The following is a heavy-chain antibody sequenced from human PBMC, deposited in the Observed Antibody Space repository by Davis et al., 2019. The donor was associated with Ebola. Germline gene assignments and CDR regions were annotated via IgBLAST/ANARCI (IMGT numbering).Heavy chain of an antibody. J-gene: IGHJ6*03. CDR3: ARGPSGYYPNNYYYYYMDV. CDR2: IIPIFGTA. Sequence: SVQVSCKASGDTFSSYGFSWVRQAPGQGLEWMGGIIPIFGTANYAQKFQGRVAIVADESTNTVYMEVNSLRSEDTAIYLCARGPSGYYPNNYYYYYMDVWGKGTTVTVSS. CDR1: GDTFSSYG. D-gene: IGHD3-22*01. V-gene: IGHV1-69*13.